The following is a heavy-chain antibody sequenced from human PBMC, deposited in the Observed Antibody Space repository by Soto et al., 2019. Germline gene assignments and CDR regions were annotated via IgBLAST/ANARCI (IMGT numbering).Heavy chain of an antibody. V-gene: IGHV3-33*01. CDR3: ARDAQHLANYGMDV. D-gene: IGHD3-3*02. CDR2: LWAGGNIR. J-gene: IGHJ6*02. Sequence: QVQLVESGGNAVQPGRSLRLSCAASGFSFSSHGMHWVRQAPGKGLEWVAHLWAGGNIRYYAYSVKGRFTISSDHSKNTLYLQMDSLGAEDTAVYYCARDAQHLANYGMDVWGQGTTVTVSS. CDR1: GFSFSSHG.